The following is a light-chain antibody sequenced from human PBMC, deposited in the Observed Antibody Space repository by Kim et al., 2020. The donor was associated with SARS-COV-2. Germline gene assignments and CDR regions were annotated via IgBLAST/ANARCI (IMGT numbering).Light chain of an antibody. CDR3: ASWDDALNALV. Sequence: GRWVTMAGSGGSSNMGSNTVNWYQQFPGTAPKLLIYSSSQRPSGVPDRFSGSKSGTSVSLAISGLQSEDEADYYCASWDDALNALVFGGGTQLTVL. CDR1: SSNMGSNT. CDR2: SSS. J-gene: IGLJ2*01. V-gene: IGLV1-44*01.